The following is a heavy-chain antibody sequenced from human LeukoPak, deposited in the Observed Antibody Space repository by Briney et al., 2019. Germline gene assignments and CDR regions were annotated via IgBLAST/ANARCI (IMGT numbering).Heavy chain of an antibody. CDR3: ARDIRGVIIYYYYGMDV. J-gene: IGHJ6*02. CDR2: ISSSSSYI. V-gene: IGHV3-21*01. D-gene: IGHD3-10*01. Sequence: GGSLRLSCAASGFTFSSYSMNWVRQAPGKGLEWVSSISSSSSYIYYADSVKGRFTISRDNAKNSLYLQMNSLRAEDTAVYYCARDIRGVIIYYYYGMDVWGQGTTVTVSS. CDR1: GFTFSSYS.